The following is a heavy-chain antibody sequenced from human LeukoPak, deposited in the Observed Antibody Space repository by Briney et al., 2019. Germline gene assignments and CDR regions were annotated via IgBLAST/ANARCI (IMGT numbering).Heavy chain of an antibody. CDR1: GYTFTSYD. D-gene: IGHD3-3*01. J-gene: IGHJ6*03. V-gene: IGHV1-8*03. Sequence: GASVKVSCKASGYTFTSYDINWVRQATGQGLEWMGWMNPNSGNTGYAQKFQGRVTITRNTSISTAYMELSSLRSEDTAVYYCARGLKNRVTIFGVVTPYYYYYMDVWGKGTTVTVSS. CDR3: ARGLKNRVTIFGVVTPYYYYYMDV. CDR2: MNPNSGNT.